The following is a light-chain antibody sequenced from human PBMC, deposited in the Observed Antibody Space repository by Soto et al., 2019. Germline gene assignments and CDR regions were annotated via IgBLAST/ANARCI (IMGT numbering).Light chain of an antibody. CDR1: SSNIGSNT. V-gene: IGLV1-44*01. CDR3: ATWNDSLTGLG. J-gene: IGLJ3*02. Sequence: QSALTQPPSTSGTPGQRVTISCSGGSSNIGSNTVNWYQLLPGTAPKLLIYSNNQRPSGVPDRFSGSRSGTSASLAIRGLQSEDESEFYCATWNDSLTGLGFGGGTQLTVL. CDR2: SNN.